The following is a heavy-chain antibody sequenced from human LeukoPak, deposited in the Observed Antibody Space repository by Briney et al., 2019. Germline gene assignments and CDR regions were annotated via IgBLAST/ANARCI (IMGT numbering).Heavy chain of an antibody. CDR3: ARQLYGSDY. J-gene: IGHJ4*02. D-gene: IGHD4-17*01. CDR2: VNHSGYT. V-gene: IGHV4-34*01. CDR1: VVSFSTYY. Sequence: SETLSLTCDVSVVSFSTYYWSWIRQSPEKGLEWTGEVNHSGYTNYNPSLKGRVTISVDTSKNQFSLKLSSVTAADTAVYCCARQLYGSDYWGQGTLVTVSS.